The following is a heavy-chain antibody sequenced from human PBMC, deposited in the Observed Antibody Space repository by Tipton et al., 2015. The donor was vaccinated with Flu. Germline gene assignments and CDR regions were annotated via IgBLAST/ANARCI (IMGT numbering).Heavy chain of an antibody. Sequence: SLRLSCAASGFTVSSNYMSWVRQAPGKGLEWVSVIYSGGSTYYADSVKGRFTISRDNSKNTLYLQMNSLRAEDTAVYYCASGFSGYDFSIGFYGMDVWGQGTTVTVSS. D-gene: IGHD5-12*01. CDR3: ASGFSGYDFSIGFYGMDV. CDR1: GFTVSSNY. CDR2: IYSGGST. V-gene: IGHV3-53*01. J-gene: IGHJ6*02.